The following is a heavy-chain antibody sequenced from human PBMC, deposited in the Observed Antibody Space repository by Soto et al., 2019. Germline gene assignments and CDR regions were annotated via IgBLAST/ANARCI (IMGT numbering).Heavy chain of an antibody. V-gene: IGHV3-23*01. CDR3: AKCSRRGLPAAIVSPSWFDP. Sequence: GGSLRLSCAASGFTFRSYAMSWVRQAPGKGLEWITAISGSGGSTYYADSVKGRFTISRDNSKNTLYLQMNSLRAEDTALYYCAKCSRRGLPAAIVSPSWFDPWGQGTLVTVSS. J-gene: IGHJ5*02. CDR1: GFTFRSYA. D-gene: IGHD2-2*01. CDR2: ISGSGGST.